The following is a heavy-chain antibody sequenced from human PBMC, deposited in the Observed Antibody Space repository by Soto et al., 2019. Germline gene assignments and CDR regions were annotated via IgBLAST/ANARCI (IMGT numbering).Heavy chain of an antibody. CDR3: ARISGYSYGLPPYFDY. CDR2: IYYSGST. Sequence: PSXTLSLTCTVSGGSVSSGSYYWSWIRQPPGKGLEWIGYIYYSGSTNYNPSLKSRVTISVDTSKNQFSLKLSSVTAADTAVYYCARISGYSYGLPPYFDYWGQGTLVTVSS. V-gene: IGHV4-61*01. D-gene: IGHD5-18*01. J-gene: IGHJ4*02. CDR1: GGSVSSGSYY.